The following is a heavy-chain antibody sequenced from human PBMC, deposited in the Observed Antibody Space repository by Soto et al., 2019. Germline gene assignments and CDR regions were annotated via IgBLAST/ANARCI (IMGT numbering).Heavy chain of an antibody. D-gene: IGHD3-16*01. CDR1: GYTFTTCW. CDR3: ACPIQAYAVRAYDY. J-gene: IGHJ4*02. CDR2: SEPSVSYT. Sequence: PGESLKISCQGSGYTFTTCWITWVRQMPGRGLEWMGSSEPSVSYTNYIPSFQGHVTISADKSTNTAYLEWRKLNASDGAICYCACPIQAYAVRAYDYWGQGTLVTVSS. V-gene: IGHV5-10-1*01.